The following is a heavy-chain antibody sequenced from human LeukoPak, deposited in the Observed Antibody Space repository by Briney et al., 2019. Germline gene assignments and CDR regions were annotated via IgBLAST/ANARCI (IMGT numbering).Heavy chain of an antibody. V-gene: IGHV4-59*02. CDR3: ARGLRENWFDP. D-gene: IGHD3-3*01. CDR1: GGSVSDYY. Sequence: SETLSLTCTISGGSVSDYYWSWIRQSPGKGLEWIGYIYYTGSTTYNPSLKSRVTMSADTSKNQVSLKMSSVTAADTAVYYCARGLRENWFDPWGQGTLVTVSS. J-gene: IGHJ5*02. CDR2: IYYTGST.